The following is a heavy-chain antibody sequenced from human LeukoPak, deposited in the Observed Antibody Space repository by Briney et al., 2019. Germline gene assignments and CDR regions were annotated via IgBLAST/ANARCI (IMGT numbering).Heavy chain of an antibody. CDR1: GVSISSGGYY. CDR2: IYYSGST. Sequence: SETLSLTCTVSGVSISSGGYYWSWIRQHPGKGLEWIGYIYYSGSTYYNPSLKSRVTISVDTSKNQFSLKLSSVTAADTAVYYCASIGIVEATTPLNYRGQGTLVTVSS. V-gene: IGHV4-31*03. CDR3: ASIGIVEATTPLNY. J-gene: IGHJ4*02. D-gene: IGHD1-26*01.